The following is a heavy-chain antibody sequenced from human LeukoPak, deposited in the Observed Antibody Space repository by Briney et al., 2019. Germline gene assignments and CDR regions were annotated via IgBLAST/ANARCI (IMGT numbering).Heavy chain of an antibody. CDR1: GFTFSSYW. CDR2: IKQDGSEK. D-gene: IGHD2/OR15-2a*01. V-gene: IGHV3-7*01. J-gene: IGHJ3*02. CDR3: ARLRMSQIRAFDI. Sequence: GGSLRLSCAASGFTFSSYWMSWVRQAPGKGLEWVANIKQDGSEKYYVDSVKGRFTISRDNAKNPLYLQMNSLRAEDTAVYYCARLRMSQIRAFDIWGQGTMVTVSS.